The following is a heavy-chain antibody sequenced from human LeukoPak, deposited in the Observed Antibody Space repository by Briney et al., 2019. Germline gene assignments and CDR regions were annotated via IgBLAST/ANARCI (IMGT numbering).Heavy chain of an antibody. CDR2: ISGSGGST. CDR3: ARAYSTSWYDAFDL. D-gene: IGHD6-13*01. Sequence: GGSLRLSCAASGFTFSSYAMSWVRQAPGKGLEWVSAISGSGGSTYYADSVKGRFTISRDNAKNSLYLQMNSLRAEDTAVYYCARAYSTSWYDAFDLWGQGTMVTVSS. V-gene: IGHV3-23*01. CDR1: GFTFSSYA. J-gene: IGHJ3*01.